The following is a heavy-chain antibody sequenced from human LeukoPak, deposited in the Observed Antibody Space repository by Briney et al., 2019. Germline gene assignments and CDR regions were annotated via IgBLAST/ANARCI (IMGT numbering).Heavy chain of an antibody. Sequence: PGGSLRLSCAASGFTFSSYEMSWVRQAPGKGLEWVSYISSSGSTIYYADSVKGRFTISRDNAKNSLYLQMNSLRAEDTAVYYCARGLYDILTGYQDAFDIWGQGTMVTVSS. V-gene: IGHV3-48*03. CDR2: ISSSGSTI. CDR1: GFTFSSYE. J-gene: IGHJ3*02. D-gene: IGHD3-9*01. CDR3: ARGLYDILTGYQDAFDI.